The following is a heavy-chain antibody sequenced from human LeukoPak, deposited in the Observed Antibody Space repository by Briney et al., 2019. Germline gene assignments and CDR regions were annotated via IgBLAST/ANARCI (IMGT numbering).Heavy chain of an antibody. CDR2: INPYNGNT. V-gene: IGHV1-18*01. Sequence: ASVKVSCKASGYTFINHGISWVRLAPGQGLEWMGWINPYNGNTKYPQNLQGRITLTTDTSTNTAYMALRSLRSDDTAVYYCARFQLIEKNWFDPWGQGTLVTVSS. CDR3: ARFQLIEKNWFDP. CDR1: GYTFINHG. J-gene: IGHJ5*02. D-gene: IGHD2-2*01.